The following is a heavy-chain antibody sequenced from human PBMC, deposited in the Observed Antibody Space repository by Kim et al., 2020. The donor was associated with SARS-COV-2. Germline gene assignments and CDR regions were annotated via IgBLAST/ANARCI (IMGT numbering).Heavy chain of an antibody. D-gene: IGHD5-12*01. J-gene: IGHJ4*02. CDR2: ISYDGSNK. CDR3: ARAHIVATMKLDY. V-gene: IGHV3-30*04. CDR1: GFTFSSYA. Sequence: GGSLRLSCAASGFTFSSYAMHWVRQAPGKGLEWVAVISYDGSNKYYADSVKGRFTISRDNSKNTLYLQMNSLRAEDTAVYYCARAHIVATMKLDYWGQGTLVTVSS.